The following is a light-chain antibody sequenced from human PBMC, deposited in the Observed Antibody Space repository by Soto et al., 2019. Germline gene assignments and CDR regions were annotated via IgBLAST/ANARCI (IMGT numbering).Light chain of an antibody. Sequence: TQLTQPQSSLSASVGDSVTSSCRASQNINTCLAWYHQKPGMAPKLLISDAYTLESGVPSRFSGSGSGTEFTLTISSLQPEDFAAYYCQQYNSFPCTFGQGTKVDIK. CDR2: DAY. CDR1: QNINTC. V-gene: IGKV1-5*01. J-gene: IGKJ1*01. CDR3: QQYNSFPCT.